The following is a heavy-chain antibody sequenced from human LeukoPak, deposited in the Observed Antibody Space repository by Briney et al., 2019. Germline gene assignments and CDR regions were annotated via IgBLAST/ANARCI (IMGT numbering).Heavy chain of an antibody. CDR1: GFTFSSYS. CDR3: AREDLNYYYMDV. Sequence: GGSLRLSCAASGFTFSSYSMNWVRQAPGKGLEWVSYISSSSSTIYYADSVKGRFTISRDNAKNSLYLQMNSLRAEDTAVYYCAREDLNYYYMDVWGKGTTVTVSS. CDR2: ISSSSSTI. D-gene: IGHD3/OR15-3a*01. J-gene: IGHJ6*03. V-gene: IGHV3-48*01.